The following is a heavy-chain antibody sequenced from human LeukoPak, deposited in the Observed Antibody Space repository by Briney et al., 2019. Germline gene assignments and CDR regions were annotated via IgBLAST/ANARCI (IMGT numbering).Heavy chain of an antibody. Sequence: GGSLRLSCAASGFTFSSYAMRWVRQAPGKGLEWVSVISGSGGSTYYADSVKGRFTISRDNSKNTLYLQMNSLRAEDTAVYYCAKDLRIRWGGFDYWGQGTLVTVSS. J-gene: IGHJ4*02. D-gene: IGHD3-16*01. CDR1: GFTFSSYA. V-gene: IGHV3-23*01. CDR2: ISGSGGST. CDR3: AKDLRIRWGGFDY.